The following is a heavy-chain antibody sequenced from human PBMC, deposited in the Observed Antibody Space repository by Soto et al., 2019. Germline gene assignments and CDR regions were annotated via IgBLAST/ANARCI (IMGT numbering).Heavy chain of an antibody. CDR3: ARSQWMGKYYFDY. D-gene: IGHD6-19*01. CDR1: GGSISSGGYY. Sequence: SETLSLTCTVSGGSISSGGYYWSWIRQHPGKGLEWIGYIFYSGSTYYNPSLKSRVTISVDTTKNQFSLNLNSVIAADTAVYYCARSQWMGKYYFDYWGQGALVTVSS. CDR2: IFYSGST. J-gene: IGHJ4*02. V-gene: IGHV4-31*03.